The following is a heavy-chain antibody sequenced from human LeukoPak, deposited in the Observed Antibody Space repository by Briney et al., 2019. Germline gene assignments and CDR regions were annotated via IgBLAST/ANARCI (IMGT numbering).Heavy chain of an antibody. CDR3: ARAPVGQQLANWFDP. CDR1: GGTFSSYA. V-gene: IGHV1-69*13. J-gene: IGHJ5*02. Sequence: SVKVSCKASGGTFSSYAISWVRQAPGQGLEWMGGTIPIFGTANYAQKFQGRVTITADESTSTAYMELSSLRSEDTAVYYCARAPVGQQLANWFDPWGQGTLVTVSS. CDR2: TIPIFGTA. D-gene: IGHD6-13*01.